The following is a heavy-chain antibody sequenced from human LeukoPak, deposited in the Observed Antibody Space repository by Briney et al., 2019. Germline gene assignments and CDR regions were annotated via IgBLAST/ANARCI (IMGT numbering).Heavy chain of an antibody. CDR3: AREGVAKYYFDY. CDR2: IYSGGST. J-gene: IGHJ4*02. D-gene: IGHD3-16*01. CDR1: RFTFSTYW. V-gene: IGHV3-66*01. Sequence: PGGSLRLSCAASRFTFSTYWMSWVRQAPGKGLEWVSVIYSGGSTYYADSVKGRFTISRDNSKNTLYLQMNSLRAEDTAVYYCAREGVAKYYFDYWGQGTLVTVSS.